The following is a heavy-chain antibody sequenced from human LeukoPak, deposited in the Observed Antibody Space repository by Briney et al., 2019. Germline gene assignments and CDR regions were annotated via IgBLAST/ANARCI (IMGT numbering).Heavy chain of an antibody. CDR1: GFTFSSYS. CDR3: ARASSSSAWFDP. CDR2: ISSSSSYV. D-gene: IGHD6-6*01. J-gene: IGHJ5*02. Sequence: PGGSLRLSCAASGFTFSSYSMNWVRQAPGKGLEWVSSISSSSSYVYYADSVKGRFTISRDNAKNSLYLQMNSLRAEDTAVYYCARASSSSAWFDPWGQGTLVTVSS. V-gene: IGHV3-21*01.